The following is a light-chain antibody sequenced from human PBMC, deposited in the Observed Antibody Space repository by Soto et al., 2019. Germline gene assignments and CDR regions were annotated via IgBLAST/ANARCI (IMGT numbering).Light chain of an antibody. V-gene: IGKV4-1*01. J-gene: IGKJ1*01. CDR3: QQYYGTPRT. CDR2: WAS. CDR1: QIVLYSPNNENY. Sequence: DIVMTQSPDSLAVSLGERATINCKSIQIVLYSPNNENYLAWYQQKPGQPPKLLVYWASARESGVPDRFSGSGSGTDFTLTISSLQAEDVAVYYCQQYYGTPRTFGQGTKVDIK.